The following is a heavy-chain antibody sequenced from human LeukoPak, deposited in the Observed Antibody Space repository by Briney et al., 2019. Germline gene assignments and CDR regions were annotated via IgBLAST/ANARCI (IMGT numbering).Heavy chain of an antibody. CDR1: GFTFRSFA. D-gene: IGHD3-22*01. Sequence: PGGSLRLSCAASGFTFRSFAVSWVRQAPGKGLEWVSVISGSGGSTYYADSVKGRFTISRDNSKNTLYLQMNSLRAEDTAVYYCAKPSASYYYDSSASGEFDYWGQGTLVTVSS. V-gene: IGHV3-23*01. J-gene: IGHJ4*02. CDR3: AKPSASYYYDSSASGEFDY. CDR2: ISGSGGST.